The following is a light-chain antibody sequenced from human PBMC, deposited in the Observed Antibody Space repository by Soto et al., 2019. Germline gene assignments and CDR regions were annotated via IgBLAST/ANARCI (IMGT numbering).Light chain of an antibody. J-gene: IGKJ1*01. CDR1: QSISSW. V-gene: IGKV1-5*01. CDR3: QQSFSTPRT. CDR2: DAS. Sequence: DIQMSHSPSTLSASVSYRVTITCRASQSISSWLAWYQQKPGKAPKLLIYDASSLESGVPSRFSGSGSGTDFTLTISSLQPEDFATYYCQQSFSTPRTFGQGTKVDIK.